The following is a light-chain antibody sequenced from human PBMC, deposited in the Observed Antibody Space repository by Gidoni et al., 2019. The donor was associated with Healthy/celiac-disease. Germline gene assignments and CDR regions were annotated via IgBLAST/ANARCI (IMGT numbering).Light chain of an antibody. CDR1: QSVSSY. J-gene: IGKJ1*01. CDR2: DAS. CDR3: QQRSNWPT. Sequence: EIVSTQSPATLSLSPGERATLSCRASQSVSSYLAWYQQKPGQSPSLLFYDASNRATGIPARFSGSGSGTDFTLTISSLEPEDFAVYYCQQRSNWPTFGQGTKVEIK. V-gene: IGKV3-11*01.